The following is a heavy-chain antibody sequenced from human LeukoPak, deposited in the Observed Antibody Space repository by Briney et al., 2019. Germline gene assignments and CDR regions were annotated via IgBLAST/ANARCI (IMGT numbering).Heavy chain of an antibody. V-gene: IGHV1-69*04. CDR1: GGTFSSYA. D-gene: IGHD2-15*01. CDR3: AKNLRGGGSPRNWFDP. J-gene: IGHJ5*02. Sequence: SVKVSCKASGGTFSSYAISWVRQAPGQGLEWMGRIIPILGIANYAQKFQGRVTITADKSTSTAYMELSSLRSEDTAVYYCAKNLRGGGSPRNWFDPRGQGTLVTVSS. CDR2: IIPILGIA.